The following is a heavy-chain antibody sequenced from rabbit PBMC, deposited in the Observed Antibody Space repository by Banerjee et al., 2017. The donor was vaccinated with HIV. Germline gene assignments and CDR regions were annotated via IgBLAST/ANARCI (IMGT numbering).Heavy chain of an antibody. V-gene: IGHV1S45*01. J-gene: IGHJ4*01. CDR2: INTSSGNT. D-gene: IGHD5-1*01. CDR1: GFDFSSGYD. Sequence: QEPLKESGGGLVTPGGNLTLTCTASGFDFSSGYDMYWVRQAPGKGLEWIGCINTSSGNTVYASWAKGRFTISKTSSTTVTLQMTSLTAADTATYFCARRTIGSYSAYGLWGQGTLVTVS. CDR3: ARRTIGSYSAYGL.